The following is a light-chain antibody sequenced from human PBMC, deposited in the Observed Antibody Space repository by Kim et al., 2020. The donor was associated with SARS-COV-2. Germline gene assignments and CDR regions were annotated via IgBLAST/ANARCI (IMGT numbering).Light chain of an antibody. CDR1: KLGDKY. V-gene: IGLV3-1*01. CDR2: QDN. Sequence: SYELTQPPSVSVSPGQTASITCSGDKLGDKYACWYQQKPGQSPVLVIYQDNKRPSGIPERFSGSNSGNTATLTISGTQAMDEADYYCQAWDSSTGVFGPG. J-gene: IGLJ1*01. CDR3: QAWDSSTGV.